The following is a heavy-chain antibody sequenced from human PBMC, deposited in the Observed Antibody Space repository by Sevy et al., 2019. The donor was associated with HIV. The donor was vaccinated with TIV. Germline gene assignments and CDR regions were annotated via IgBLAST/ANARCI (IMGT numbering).Heavy chain of an antibody. CDR1: GFTFSDYH. CDR3: ARSPSGPNTFDI. J-gene: IGHJ3*02. Sequence: GGSLRLSCAASGFTFSDYHMSWIRQAPGKGLEWVSYISRTSRTKYYADSVKGRFTISRDYAENSLYLQMNSLRAEETAVYYCARSPSGPNTFDIWGQGTMVTVSS. V-gene: IGHV3-11*01. CDR2: ISRTSRTK.